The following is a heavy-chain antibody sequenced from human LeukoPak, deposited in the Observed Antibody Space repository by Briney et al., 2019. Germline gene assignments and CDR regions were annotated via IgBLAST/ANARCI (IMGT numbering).Heavy chain of an antibody. CDR3: SKCTIVRAVTSYFDY. J-gene: IGHJ4*02. CDR1: GFTFSSYA. D-gene: IGHD3-10*01. CDR2: ISGSGGST. V-gene: IGHV3-23*01. Sequence: PGGSLRLSCAASGFTFSSYAMSWVRQAPGKGLEWVSAISGSGGSTYYADSVKGRFTISRDNSKNTLYLQMNSLRAEDTSVYYCSKCTIVRAVTSYFDYWGQGTLVTVSS.